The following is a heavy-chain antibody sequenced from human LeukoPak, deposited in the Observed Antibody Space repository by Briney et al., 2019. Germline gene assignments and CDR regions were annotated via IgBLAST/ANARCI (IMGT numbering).Heavy chain of an antibody. D-gene: IGHD1-7*01. Sequence: GASVTVSFKASGYTFTIYGISWVRQAPGQGLEWMGWISAYNGNTNYIQKLQGRVTMPTDTSTSTAYMELTSLTSDDTAVYYCARVAWNYGGYAFDIWGQGTMLTVSS. CDR2: ISAYNGNT. CDR1: GYTFTIYG. J-gene: IGHJ3*02. CDR3: ARVAWNYGGYAFDI. V-gene: IGHV1-18*01.